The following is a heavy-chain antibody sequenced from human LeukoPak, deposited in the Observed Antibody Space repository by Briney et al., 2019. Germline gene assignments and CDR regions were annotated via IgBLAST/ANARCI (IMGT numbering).Heavy chain of an antibody. CDR3: AREYRFGGTKYGPFDI. Sequence: GGSLRLSCAASGFTFSSYAMSWVRQAPGKGLEWVSAISGSGGSTYYADSVKGRFTISRDNSKNTVYLEMNTLRAEDTAVYYCAREYRFGGTKYGPFDIWGQGTKVTVSS. J-gene: IGHJ3*02. V-gene: IGHV3-23*01. CDR1: GFTFSSYA. CDR2: ISGSGGST. D-gene: IGHD1-26*01.